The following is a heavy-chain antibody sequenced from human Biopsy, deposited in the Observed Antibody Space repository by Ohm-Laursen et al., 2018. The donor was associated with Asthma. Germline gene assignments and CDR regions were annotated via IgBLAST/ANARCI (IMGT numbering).Heavy chain of an antibody. V-gene: IGHV1-46*01. CDR3: ALSQFDY. Sequence: GASVKVSCTASGYTFTSYYIHWVRQAPGQGLEWVGIINPPTGDTSYAQKFLGRVTVTRDTSTSTVYMELSSLRSEDTTVYYCALSQFDYWGQGTLLTVSS. J-gene: IGHJ4*02. CDR1: GYTFTSYY. CDR2: INPPTGDT.